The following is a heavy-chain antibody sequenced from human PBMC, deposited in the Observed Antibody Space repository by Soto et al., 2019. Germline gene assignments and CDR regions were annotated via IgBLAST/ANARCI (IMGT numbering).Heavy chain of an antibody. CDR1: GFTFSSYW. J-gene: IGHJ6*03. V-gene: IGHV3-7*01. CDR3: ARDTYCSSTSCYDYYYYYMDG. CDR2: IKQDGSEK. Sequence: PGGSLRLSCAASGFTFSSYWMSWVRQAPGKGLEWVANIKQDGSEKYYVDSVKGRFTISRDNAKNSLYLQMNSLRAEDTAVYYCARDTYCSSTSCYDYYYYYMDGRGKGTTVTVSS. D-gene: IGHD2-2*01.